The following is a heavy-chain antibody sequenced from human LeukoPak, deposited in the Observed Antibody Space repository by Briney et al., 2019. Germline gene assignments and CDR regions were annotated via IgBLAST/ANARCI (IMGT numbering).Heavy chain of an antibody. Sequence: GASVKVSCKASGYTFTSYDINWVRQATGQGLEWMGWMNPNSGNTGYAQKFQGRVTMTRNTSISTAYMELSSLRSEDTAVYYCARDRDQLLYGDYYYYMDVWGKGTTVTVSS. CDR1: GYTFTSYD. V-gene: IGHV1-8*01. CDR3: ARDRDQLLYGDYYYYMDV. J-gene: IGHJ6*03. CDR2: MNPNSGNT. D-gene: IGHD2-2*02.